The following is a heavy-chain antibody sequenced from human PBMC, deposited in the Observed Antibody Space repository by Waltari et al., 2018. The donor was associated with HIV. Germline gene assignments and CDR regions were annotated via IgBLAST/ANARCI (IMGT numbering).Heavy chain of an antibody. CDR3: AREWGSLRDDYYYYGMDV. V-gene: IGHV3-30*04. Sequence: VQLVESGGGVVQPGRSLRLSCAASGLTFSCYALHWVRQAPGKGREWVAVISKDGSNKYYADSVKGRFTMSRDNSKNTLYLQMNSLGAEETAVYYCAREWGSLRDDYYYYGMDVWGQGTTVTVSS. CDR2: ISKDGSNK. J-gene: IGHJ6*02. D-gene: IGHD4-17*01. CDR1: GLTFSCYA.